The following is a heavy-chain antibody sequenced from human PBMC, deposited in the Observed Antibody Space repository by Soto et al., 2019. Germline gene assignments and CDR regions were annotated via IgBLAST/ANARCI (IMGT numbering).Heavy chain of an antibody. CDR2: IWYDGSNK. D-gene: IGHD2-15*01. J-gene: IGHJ4*02. V-gene: IGHV3-33*01. Sequence: ESGGGVVQPGRSLRLSCAASGFTFSSYGMHWVRQAPGKGLEWVAVIWYDGSNKYYADSVKGRFTISRDNSKNTLYLQMNSLRAEDTAVYYCARDGYCSGGSCYSVPVFDYWGQGTLVTVSP. CDR1: GFTFSSYG. CDR3: ARDGYCSGGSCYSVPVFDY.